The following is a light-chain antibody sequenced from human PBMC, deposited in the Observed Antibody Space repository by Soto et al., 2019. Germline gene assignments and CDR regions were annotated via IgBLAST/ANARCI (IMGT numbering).Light chain of an antibody. V-gene: IGKV3-11*01. CDR1: QSIRSY. CDR3: QQRSDWPLT. Sequence: IVMTQSPAILSLSPGERATLSCRASQSIRSYLAWYQQKPGQAPRLLIYDASDRATGIPDRFSGSGSGTDFTLTISSLEPEDFAVYYCQQRSDWPLTFGGGTKVDIK. J-gene: IGKJ4*01. CDR2: DAS.